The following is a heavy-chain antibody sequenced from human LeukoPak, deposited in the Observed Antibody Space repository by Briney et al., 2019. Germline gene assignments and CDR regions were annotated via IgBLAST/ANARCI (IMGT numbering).Heavy chain of an antibody. V-gene: IGHV3-30*02. D-gene: IGHD3-16*02. CDR2: IRFDGRNK. CDR1: GLTFSSYG. Sequence: GGSLRLSCAASGLTFSSYGMHWVRQAPGKGLEWVAFIRFDGRNKYYADSVKGRFTISRDNSKNTLYLQMNSLRAEDTAVYYCAKDSYYDYVWGSYRYTNQFDYWGQGTLVTVSS. J-gene: IGHJ4*02. CDR3: AKDSYYDYVWGSYRYTNQFDY.